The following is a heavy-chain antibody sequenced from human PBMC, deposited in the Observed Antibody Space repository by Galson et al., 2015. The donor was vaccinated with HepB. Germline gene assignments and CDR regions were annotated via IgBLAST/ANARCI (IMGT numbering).Heavy chain of an antibody. J-gene: IGHJ3*02. CDR3: ASSTYYYDSSGYSKDPDAFDI. D-gene: IGHD3-22*01. Sequence: SVKVSCKASGYTFTSYAMHWVRQAPGQRLGWMGWINAGNGNTKYSQKFQGRVTITRDTSASTAYMELSSLRSEDTAVYYCASSTYYYDSSGYSKDPDAFDIWGQGTMVTVSS. CDR1: GYTFTSYA. CDR2: INAGNGNT. V-gene: IGHV1-3*01.